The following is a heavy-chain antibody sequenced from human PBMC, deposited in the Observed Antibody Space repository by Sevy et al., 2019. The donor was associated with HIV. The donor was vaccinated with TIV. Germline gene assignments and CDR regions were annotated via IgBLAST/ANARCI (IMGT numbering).Heavy chain of an antibody. CDR3: ARFGEGTAIQGASDI. CDR1: GFTVSSNY. V-gene: IGHV3-53*01. D-gene: IGHD3-10*01. CDR2: IYSGGST. Sequence: GGSLRLSCTASGFTVSSNYMSWVRQAPGKGLEWVSVIYSGGSTYYADSVKGRFTISRDNSKNTLYLQLNSLRAEDTAVYYCARFGEGTAIQGASDIWGQGTMVTVSS. J-gene: IGHJ3*02.